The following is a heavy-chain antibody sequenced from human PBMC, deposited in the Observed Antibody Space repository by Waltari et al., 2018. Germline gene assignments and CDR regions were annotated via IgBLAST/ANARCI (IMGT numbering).Heavy chain of an antibody. CDR1: GFTFSSYA. D-gene: IGHD2-15*01. J-gene: IGHJ4*02. V-gene: IGHV3-23*01. Sequence: EVQLLESGGGLVQPGGSLSLPCAASGFTFSSYAMSWVRQAPGKGLEWVSAISGSGGSTYYADSGKGRFTISRDNSKNTLYLQMNSLRAEDTAVYYCAKDMEVVAATTFDYWGQGTLVTVSS. CDR3: AKDMEVVAATTFDY. CDR2: ISGSGGST.